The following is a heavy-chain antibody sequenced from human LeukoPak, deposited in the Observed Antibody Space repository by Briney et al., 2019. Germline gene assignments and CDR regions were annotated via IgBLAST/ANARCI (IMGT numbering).Heavy chain of an antibody. Sequence: SVKVSCKASGGTFSSYAISWVRQAPGQGLEWMGRIIPILGIANYAQKFQGRVTITADKSTSTAYMELSSLRSEDTAVYYCASGRAHYYGMDVWGQGTTVTVSS. CDR1: GGTFSSYA. CDR3: ASGRAHYYGMDV. J-gene: IGHJ6*02. V-gene: IGHV1-69*04. CDR2: IIPILGIA.